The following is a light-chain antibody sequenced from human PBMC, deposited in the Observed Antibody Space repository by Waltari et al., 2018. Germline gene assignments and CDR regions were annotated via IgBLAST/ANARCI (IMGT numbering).Light chain of an antibody. CDR3: AAWDDNLSGGV. Sequence: QSVLTQPPSASGTPGQRATISCSGRSSNIGSHSVYWYQQLPGTAPKRLIYRSNRRTSGLPDLGPGSMSGTSGSLAIGEVPSENGADYYCAAWDDNLSGGVFGGGTKLTGL. J-gene: IGLJ3*02. CDR2: RSN. CDR1: SSNIGSHS. V-gene: IGLV1-47*01.